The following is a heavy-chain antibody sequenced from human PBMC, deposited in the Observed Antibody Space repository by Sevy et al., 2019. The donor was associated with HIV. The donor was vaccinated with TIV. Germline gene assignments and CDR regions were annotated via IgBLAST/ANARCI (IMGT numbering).Heavy chain of an antibody. CDR3: ARARDYYDSTGPYFFDY. J-gene: IGHJ4*02. Sequence: GGSLRLSCAASGFTFSTYEMNWVRQAPGKGLEWVSYITSSGSAIYYADSGKGRFTISREKAKKSLYLQMNSLRAEDTAIYYCARARDYYDSTGPYFFDYWGQGTLVTVSS. CDR1: GFTFSTYE. V-gene: IGHV3-48*03. CDR2: ITSSGSAI. D-gene: IGHD3-22*01.